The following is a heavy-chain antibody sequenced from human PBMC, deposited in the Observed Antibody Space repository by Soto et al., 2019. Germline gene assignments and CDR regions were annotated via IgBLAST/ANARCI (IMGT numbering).Heavy chain of an antibody. J-gene: IGHJ4*02. CDR2: IIPIFGTA. Sequence: QVQLVQSGAEVKKPGSSVKVSCKASGGTFSSYAISWVRQAPGQGLEWMGGIIPIFGTANYAQKFQGRVTMTEDESTSTAYMELSSLRSVDTAVYYCARDRGSLPQDPDYDYWGQGTLVTVSS. CDR3: ARDRGSLPQDPDYDY. V-gene: IGHV1-69*12. CDR1: GGTFSSYA. D-gene: IGHD1-26*01.